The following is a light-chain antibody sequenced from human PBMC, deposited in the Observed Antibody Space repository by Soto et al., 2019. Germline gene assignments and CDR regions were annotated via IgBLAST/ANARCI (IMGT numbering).Light chain of an antibody. Sequence: DIVLTQSPATLSLSPGERATLSCRASQSVSSYLAWYQQKPGQAPRLLIYDASNRGTGIPARFSGSGSGTDFTLTISSLEPDDFAVYYCQQRSNWPRTFGQGTKVEIK. CDR1: QSVSSY. V-gene: IGKV3-11*01. CDR3: QQRSNWPRT. J-gene: IGKJ1*01. CDR2: DAS.